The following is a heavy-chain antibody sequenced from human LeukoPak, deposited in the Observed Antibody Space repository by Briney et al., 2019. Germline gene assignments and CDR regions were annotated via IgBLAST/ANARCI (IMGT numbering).Heavy chain of an antibody. Sequence: PGGSLRLSCAASGFTFSSYSMNWVRQAPGKGLEWVSSISSSSSHIYYADSVKGRFTISRDNAKNSLYLQMNSLRAEDTAVYYCAGDPKTYYYDSSGYPVYWGQGTLVTVSS. CDR1: GFTFSSYS. CDR2: ISSSSSHI. D-gene: IGHD3-22*01. V-gene: IGHV3-21*01. J-gene: IGHJ4*02. CDR3: AGDPKTYYYDSSGYPVY.